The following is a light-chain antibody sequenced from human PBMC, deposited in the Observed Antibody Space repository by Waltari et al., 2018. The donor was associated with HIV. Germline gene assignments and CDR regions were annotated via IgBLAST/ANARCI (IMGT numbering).Light chain of an antibody. V-gene: IGLV1-44*01. J-gene: IGLJ3*02. CDR3: AAWDDSVNGLV. CDR2: HNS. Sequence: QSVLTQPPSASGTAGQRVTISCSGTSSNIGSNTVNWYQQLPGTAPKLLIYHNSQRPSWVPDRFSGSKSGTSASLAISGLQSEDEADYYCAAWDDSVNGLVFGGGTKLTV. CDR1: SSNIGSNT.